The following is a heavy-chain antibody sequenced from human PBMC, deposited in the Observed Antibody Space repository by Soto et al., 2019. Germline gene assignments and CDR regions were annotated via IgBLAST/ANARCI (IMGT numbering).Heavy chain of an antibody. CDR1: GFTFSDYY. CDR3: ARGVRVLRYFDWLPTYYYYGMDV. V-gene: IGHV3-11*01. J-gene: IGHJ6*02. D-gene: IGHD3-9*01. Sequence: QVQLVESGGGLVKPGGSLRHSCAASGFTFSDYYMSWIRQAPGKGLEWVSYISSSGSTIYYADSVKGRFTISRDNAKNSLYLQMNSLRAEDTAVYYCARGVRVLRYFDWLPTYYYYGMDVWGQGTTVTVSS. CDR2: ISSSGSTI.